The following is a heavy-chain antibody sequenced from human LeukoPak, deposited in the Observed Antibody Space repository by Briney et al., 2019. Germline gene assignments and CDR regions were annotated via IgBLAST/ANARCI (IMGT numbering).Heavy chain of an antibody. CDR2: MNPSGRT. D-gene: IGHD3-22*01. Sequence: PSETLSLTCAVYGVSFSGYYWTWLRHTPEKGLEGLGEMNPSGRTNYNPSLKSRVTISVDTSKNQFSLTLSSVTAADTAVYYCARGRQDVTMIVVIMTAVSYYLDVWGKGTTVTVS. J-gene: IGHJ6*03. CDR3: ARGRQDVTMIVVIMTAVSYYLDV. CDR1: GVSFSGYY. V-gene: IGHV4-34*01.